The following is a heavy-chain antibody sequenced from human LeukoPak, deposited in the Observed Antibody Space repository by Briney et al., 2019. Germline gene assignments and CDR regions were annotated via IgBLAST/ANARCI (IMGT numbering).Heavy chain of an antibody. CDR2: IYNNEST. CDR3: ARSGYSSGWYGGMDY. D-gene: IGHD6-19*01. J-gene: IGHJ4*02. V-gene: IGHV4-59*11. CDR1: SGSMSSHY. Sequence: PSETLSLTCSVSSGSMSSHYWSWIRQPPGKGLEWIGYIYNNESTNYNPSLKSRVTISVDTSKNQFSLKLSSVTAADTAVYYCARSGYSSGWYGGMDYWGQGTLVTVSS.